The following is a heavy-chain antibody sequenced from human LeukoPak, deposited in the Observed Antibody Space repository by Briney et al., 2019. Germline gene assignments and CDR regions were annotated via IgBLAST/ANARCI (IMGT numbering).Heavy chain of an antibody. CDR1: GYTFTSYY. D-gene: IGHD3-22*01. Sequence: ASVKVSGKASGYTFTSYYIHWVRQAPGQGLEWMGIINPSGGSASYAQKFQGRVTMTRDTSTSTVYMELSSLRSEDTAVYYCARGLGSSGYYEYWGQGTLVTVSS. CDR3: ARGLGSSGYYEY. V-gene: IGHV1-46*01. J-gene: IGHJ4*02. CDR2: INPSGGSA.